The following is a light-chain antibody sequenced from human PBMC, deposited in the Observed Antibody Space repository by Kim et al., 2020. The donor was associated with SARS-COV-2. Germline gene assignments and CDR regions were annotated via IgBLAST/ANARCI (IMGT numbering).Light chain of an antibody. CDR3: SSYASTNTLV. Sequence: TPSCAGSGSVVDGYSDVSWHQQYPGKAPKIMIYDVTKRPSGVSHRFSGSKSGNTASLTISVLQAEDEADYYCSSYASTNTLVFGGGTQLTVL. CDR1: GSVVDGYSD. J-gene: IGLJ2*01. V-gene: IGLV2-14*04. CDR2: DVT.